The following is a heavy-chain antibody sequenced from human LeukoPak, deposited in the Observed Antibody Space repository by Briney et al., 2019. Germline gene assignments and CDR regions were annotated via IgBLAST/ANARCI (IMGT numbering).Heavy chain of an antibody. CDR3: VRGTGY. CDR1: GFTFNTYV. V-gene: IGHV3-64D*06. J-gene: IGHJ4*02. Sequence: GGSLRLSCSVSGFTFNTYVMHRVRQAPGKGLEYVSAISSNGDNTYYADSVKGRFTISRDNSKNTLYLQMSSLRADDTAVYYCVRGTGYWGQGTLVTVSS. CDR2: ISSNGDNT.